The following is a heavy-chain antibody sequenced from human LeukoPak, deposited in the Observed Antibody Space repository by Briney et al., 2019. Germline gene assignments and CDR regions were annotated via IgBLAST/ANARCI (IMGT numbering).Heavy chain of an antibody. CDR1: GFTFSSYG. D-gene: IGHD3-10*01. CDR2: IRYDGSNK. V-gene: IGHV3-30*02. CDR3: AKGPTMVRGAFDY. J-gene: IGHJ4*02. Sequence: GGSLRLSCAASGFTFSSYGMHWVRQAPGKGLEWVAFIRYDGSNKYYADPVKGRFTISRDNSKNTLYLQMNSLRAEDTAVYYCAKGPTMVRGAFDYWGQGTLVTVSS.